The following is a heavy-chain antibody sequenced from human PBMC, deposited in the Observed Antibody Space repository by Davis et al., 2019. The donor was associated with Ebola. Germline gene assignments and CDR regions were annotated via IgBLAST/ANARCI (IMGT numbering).Heavy chain of an antibody. D-gene: IGHD3-3*01. V-gene: IGHV4-38-2*01. CDR2: IYYSGST. CDR1: GYSINSGYY. CDR3: ARGRLRFLEWFGKAFDI. J-gene: IGHJ3*02. Sequence: PSETLSLTCAVSGYSINSGYYWGWIRQPPGKGLEWIGSIYYSGSTYYNPSLKSRVTISVDTSKNQFSLKLSSVTAADTAVYYCARGRLRFLEWFGKAFDIWGQGTMVTVSS.